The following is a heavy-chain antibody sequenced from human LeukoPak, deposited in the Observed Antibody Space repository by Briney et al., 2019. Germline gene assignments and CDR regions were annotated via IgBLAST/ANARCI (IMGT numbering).Heavy chain of an antibody. D-gene: IGHD1-14*01. CDR1: GLTFRTYS. CDR2: IWPDGSKK. Sequence: PAGSLRLSCAASGLTFRTYSMHWFLQAPPKGLQWVAFIWPDGSKKFYEDSVKGRFTISRDNSNHTLYLQMNSLRPEDPALYFCAKISSSAEPNFDYWGQGILLTVSS. CDR3: AKISSSAEPNFDY. J-gene: IGHJ4*02. V-gene: IGHV3-30*02.